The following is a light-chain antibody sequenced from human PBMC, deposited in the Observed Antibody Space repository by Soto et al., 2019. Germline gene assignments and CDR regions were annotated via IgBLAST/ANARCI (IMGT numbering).Light chain of an antibody. Sequence: QSVLTQPASVSGSPGQSITISCTGTSSDVGGYNYVSWYQQHPGKAPKLMIYEVSNRPSGVSNRFSGSKSGNTASLTISGLQAEDEADYYCSSYTSNSTLYAFGTGTKVTVL. V-gene: IGLV2-14*01. CDR1: SSDVGGYNY. CDR2: EVS. CDR3: SSYTSNSTLYA. J-gene: IGLJ1*01.